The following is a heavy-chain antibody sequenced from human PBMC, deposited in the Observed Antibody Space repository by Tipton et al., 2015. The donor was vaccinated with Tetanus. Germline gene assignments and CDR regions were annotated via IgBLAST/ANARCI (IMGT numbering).Heavy chain of an antibody. CDR2: MNPYTANT. CDR3: VRAHSGTDYIER. V-gene: IGHV1-8*01. J-gene: IGHJ5*02. D-gene: IGHD1-26*01. CDR1: GYSFSSND. Sequence: QLVQSGAEVKKPGASVKVSCKTSGYSFSSNDINWVRQAAGQGLEWMGWMNPYTANTGYAPKFQGRVTMTRNTSIRTAYMELKSLTSDDTGVYYCVRAHSGTDYIERWGQGTLVIVSS.